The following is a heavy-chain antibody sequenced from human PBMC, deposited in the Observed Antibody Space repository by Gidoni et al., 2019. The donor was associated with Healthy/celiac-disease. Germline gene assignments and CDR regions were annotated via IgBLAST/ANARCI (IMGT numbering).Heavy chain of an antibody. Sequence: QLQLQESGPGLVKPSETLSLTCTVSGGSISSSSYYWGWIRQPPGKGLEWLGSIYYCGSTYYNPSLKRRFTISVDTSKNQFSLKLSSVTAADTGVYYCAKTMVRGVVTFDFWGHGTLVTVSS. CDR2: IYYCGST. J-gene: IGHJ4*01. CDR3: AKTMVRGVVTFDF. V-gene: IGHV4-39*01. CDR1: GGSISSSSYY. D-gene: IGHD3-10*01.